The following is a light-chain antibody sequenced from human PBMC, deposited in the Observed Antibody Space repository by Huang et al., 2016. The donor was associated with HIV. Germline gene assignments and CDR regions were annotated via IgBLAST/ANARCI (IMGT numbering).Light chain of an antibody. V-gene: IGKV1-39*01. J-gene: IGKJ5*01. CDR1: QSIDGY. Sequence: IQMTQSPSSLSASVGDRVTITCRASQSIDGYLNWYQQKPGKAPKLLITSASTLHTGVPPRFSGSGSGTDYTLIIDNLQPDDFATYFCQQSYSTLITFGQGSRLDTK. CDR3: QQSYSTLIT. CDR2: SAS.